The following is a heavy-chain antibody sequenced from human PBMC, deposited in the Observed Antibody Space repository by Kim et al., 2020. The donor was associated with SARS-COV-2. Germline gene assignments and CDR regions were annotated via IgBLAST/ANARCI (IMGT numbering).Heavy chain of an antibody. CDR3: AKGLLWFGELLGGMDV. CDR2: ISYDGSNK. CDR1: GFTFSSYG. D-gene: IGHD3-10*01. J-gene: IGHJ6*02. Sequence: GGSLRLSCAASGFTFSSYGMHWVRQVPGKGLEWVAVISYDGSNKYYADSVKGRFTISRDNSKNTLYLQMNSLRAEDTAVYYCAKGLLWFGELLGGMDVWGQGTTVTVSS. V-gene: IGHV3-30*18.